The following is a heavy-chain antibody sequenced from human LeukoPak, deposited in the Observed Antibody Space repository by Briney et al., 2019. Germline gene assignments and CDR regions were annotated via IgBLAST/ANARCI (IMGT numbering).Heavy chain of an antibody. V-gene: IGHV3-21*01. CDR2: ISSSSSYI. CDR1: GFTFSSYS. D-gene: IGHD3-3*01. CDR3: ARAYYDFWSGYPMDV. J-gene: IGHJ6*03. Sequence: PGGSLRLSCAASGFTFSSYSMNWVRQAPGKGLEWVSSISSSSSYIYYADSVKGRFTISRDNAKNSLYLQMNSLRAEDTAAYYCARAYYDFWSGYPMDVWGKGTTVTVSS.